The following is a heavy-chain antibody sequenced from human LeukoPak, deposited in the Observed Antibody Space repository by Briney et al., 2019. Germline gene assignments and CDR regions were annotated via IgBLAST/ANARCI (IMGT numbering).Heavy chain of an antibody. CDR1: GVSISTSTHY. J-gene: IGHJ4*02. CDR3: VRQGGWGGAASLIEF. D-gene: IGHD2-15*01. V-gene: IGHV4-39*01. CDR2: MFYRGST. Sequence: SETLSLTCTVSGVSISTSTHYWAWIRQPPGKGLEWIASMFYRGSTYYNASLRSRVTLSVDTSMNQFSLKLSFVTASDTATFYCVRQGGWGGAASLIEFWGQGTLVTVSS.